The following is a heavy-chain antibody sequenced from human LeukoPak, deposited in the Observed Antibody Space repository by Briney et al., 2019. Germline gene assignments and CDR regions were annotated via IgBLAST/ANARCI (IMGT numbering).Heavy chain of an antibody. V-gene: IGHV7-4-1*02. CDR2: INTNTGNP. CDR3: ARSGELGYFDY. J-gene: IGHJ4*02. D-gene: IGHD1-26*01. Sequence: ASVKVSCKASGYTFTTYAMNWVRQAPGQGLEWMGWINTNTGNPTYAQGSTGRFVFSLDTSVSTAYLQISSLKAEDTAVYYCARSGELGYFDYWGQGTLVTVSS. CDR1: GYTFTTYA.